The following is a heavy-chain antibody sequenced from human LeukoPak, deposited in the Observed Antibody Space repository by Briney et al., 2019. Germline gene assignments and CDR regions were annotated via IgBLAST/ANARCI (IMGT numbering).Heavy chain of an antibody. J-gene: IGHJ3*02. CDR3: AKSLSYYYDSSGGGAFDI. CDR2: ISWNSGSI. V-gene: IGHV3-9*01. Sequence: PGRSLRLSCAASGFTFDDYAMHWVRQAPGKGLEWVSGISWNSGSIGYADSVKGRFTISRDNAKNSPYLQMNSLRAEDTALYYCAKSLSYYYDSSGGGAFDIWGQGTMVTVSS. CDR1: GFTFDDYA. D-gene: IGHD3-22*01.